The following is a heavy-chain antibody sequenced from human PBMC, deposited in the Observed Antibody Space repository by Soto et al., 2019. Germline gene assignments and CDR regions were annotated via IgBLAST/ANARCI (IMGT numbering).Heavy chain of an antibody. CDR1: GFPFSSYG. Sequence: QVQLVESGGGVVQPGRSLRLSCAASGFPFSSYGMHWVREAPGKGLEWVAVISYDGSNKYYADSVKGRFTISRDNSAXXXXXXXXXXXXXXXXXXXXXXXXXYFDYRGQGTMVTVSP. J-gene: IGHJ4*02. V-gene: IGHV3-30*03. CDR3: XXXXXYFDY. CDR2: ISYDGSNK.